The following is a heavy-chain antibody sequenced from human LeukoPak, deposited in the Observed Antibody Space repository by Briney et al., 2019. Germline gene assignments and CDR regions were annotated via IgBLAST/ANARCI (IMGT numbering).Heavy chain of an antibody. CDR2: IIPILGIA. J-gene: IGHJ4*02. CDR3: ASQGPSSSCDY. D-gene: IGHD6-13*01. V-gene: IGHV1-69*02. Sequence: SVKVSCKASGGTFSRYTISWVRQAPGQGLEWVGRIIPILGIANYAQKFQGRVTITADKSTSTAYMELSSLRSEDTAVYFCASQGPSSSCDYWGQGTLVTVSS. CDR1: GGTFSRYT.